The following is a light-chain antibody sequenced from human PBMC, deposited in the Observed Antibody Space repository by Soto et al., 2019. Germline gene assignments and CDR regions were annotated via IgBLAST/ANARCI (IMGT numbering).Light chain of an antibody. Sequence: EFVLTQSPGTLSLSPGERATLSCRASQTVRNNYLAWYQQKPGQAPRLLIYDASSRATGIPDRFSGGGSGTDFTLSISRLEPEDSAVYYCQRYASSRLTFGGGTKVDIK. CDR1: QTVRNNY. J-gene: IGKJ4*01. CDR2: DAS. CDR3: QRYASSRLT. V-gene: IGKV3-20*01.